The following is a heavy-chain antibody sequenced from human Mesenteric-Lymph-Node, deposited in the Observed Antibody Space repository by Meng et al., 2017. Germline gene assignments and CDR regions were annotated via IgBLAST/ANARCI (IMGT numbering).Heavy chain of an antibody. Sequence: ASVKVSCKASGYAFTSYDINWVRQATGQGLEWMGWMNPNSGNKGYEQKFQGRVTITRDMSTSTAYMELSSLRSEDTAVYYCAVPPHYGMDVWGQGTTVTVSS. V-gene: IGHV1-8*03. CDR3: AVPPHYGMDV. CDR1: GYAFTSYD. J-gene: IGHJ6*02. CDR2: MNPNSGNK.